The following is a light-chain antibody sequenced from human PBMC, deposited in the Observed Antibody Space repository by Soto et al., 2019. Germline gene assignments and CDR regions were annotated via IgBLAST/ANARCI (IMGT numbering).Light chain of an antibody. CDR2: RNN. V-gene: IGLV1-40*01. J-gene: IGLJ3*02. CDR1: SSNMGAHYD. Sequence: QPVLTQPPSVSGAPGQRVTISCSGTSSNMGAHYDVHWYQQLPGTAPQLLIYRNNNRPSGVPDRFSGSKSGTSASLAITGLQAEDEADYYCQSYDISLSASVFGGGTKLTVL. CDR3: QSYDISLSASV.